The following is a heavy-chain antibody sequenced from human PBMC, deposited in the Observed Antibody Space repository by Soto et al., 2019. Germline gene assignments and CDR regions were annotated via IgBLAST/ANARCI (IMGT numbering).Heavy chain of an antibody. V-gene: IGHV4-4*02. J-gene: IGHJ4*02. Sequence: QVQLQESGPGLVKPSGTLSLTCGVSRGSVSSNNWWTWVRQPPGKGLEWIGEIYQTGTTNYNPSLQSRFPISLDKSNNHFSLKLNSVTAADTAVYYCARRIALSGTAGAPGDWGQGTLVIVSS. CDR3: ARRIALSGTAGAPGD. D-gene: IGHD6-19*01. CDR2: IYQTGTT. CDR1: RGSVSSNNW.